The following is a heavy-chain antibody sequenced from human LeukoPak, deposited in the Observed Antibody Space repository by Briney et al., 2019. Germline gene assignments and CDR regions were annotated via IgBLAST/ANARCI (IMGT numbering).Heavy chain of an antibody. CDR1: GYTFTSYY. D-gene: IGHD2-8*01. Sequence: GASVKVSCKASGYTFTSYYMHWVRQAPGQGLEWMGIINPSGGSTGYAQKFQGRVTMTRDMSTSTVYMELSSLRSEDTAVYYCARDAFPLSPLMVYPYYFDYWGQGTLVTVSS. CDR3: ARDAFPLSPLMVYPYYFDY. J-gene: IGHJ4*02. CDR2: INPSGGST. V-gene: IGHV1-46*01.